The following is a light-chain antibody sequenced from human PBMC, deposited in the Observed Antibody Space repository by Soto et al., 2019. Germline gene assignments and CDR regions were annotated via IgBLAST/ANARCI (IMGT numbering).Light chain of an antibody. CDR1: QGISSY. J-gene: IGKJ1*01. CDR3: QQYYSYPRT. CDR2: AAS. V-gene: IGKV1-8*01. Sequence: AIRMTHSPSSLSASTGDRVTITCRASQGISSYLAWYQQKQGKAHKXLIYAASTLQSGVPSRFSGSGSGTDLTITISCLQSEDFETYYCQQYYSYPRTFGQGTKVDIK.